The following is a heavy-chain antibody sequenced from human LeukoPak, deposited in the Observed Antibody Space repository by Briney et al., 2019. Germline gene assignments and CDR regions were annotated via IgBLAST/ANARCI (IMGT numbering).Heavy chain of an antibody. V-gene: IGHV1-46*01. CDR1: GYTFTGYY. J-gene: IGHJ5*02. CDR3: ARDHCSSTSCYLYVDP. CDR2: INPSGGST. D-gene: IGHD2-2*01. Sequence: ASVKVSCKASGYTFTGYYMHWVRQAPGQGLEWMGIINPSGGSTSYAQKFQGRVTMTRDTSTSTVYMELSSLRSEDTAVYYCARDHCSSTSCYLYVDPWGQGTLVTVSS.